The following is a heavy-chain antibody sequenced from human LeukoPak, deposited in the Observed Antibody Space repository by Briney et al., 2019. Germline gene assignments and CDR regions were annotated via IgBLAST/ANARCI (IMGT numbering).Heavy chain of an antibody. CDR3: ARGGSGWYGAWVLSWFDP. CDR2: VYYSGST. CDR1: GGSITSYNYY. V-gene: IGHV4-39*07. J-gene: IGHJ5*02. D-gene: IGHD6-19*01. Sequence: SETLSLTCTVSGGSITSYNYYWGWIRQPPGKGLEWIGSVYYSGSTYYNPSLKSRVTISVDPSKNQFSLKLSSVTAADTAVYYCARGGSGWYGAWVLSWFDPWGQGTLVTVSS.